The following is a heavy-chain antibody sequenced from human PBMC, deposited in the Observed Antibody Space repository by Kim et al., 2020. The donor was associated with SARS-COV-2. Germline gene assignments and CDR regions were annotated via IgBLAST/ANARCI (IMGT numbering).Heavy chain of an antibody. J-gene: IGHJ5*02. D-gene: IGHD5-12*01. V-gene: IGHV4-39*01. CDR1: GGSISSSSYY. Sequence: SETLSLTCTVSGGSISSSSYYWGWIRQPPGKGLEWIGSIYYSGSTYYNPSLKSRVTISVDTSKNQFSLKLSSVTAADTAVYYCARHVRGYDRHWFDPWGQGTLVTVSS. CDR3: ARHVRGYDRHWFDP. CDR2: IYYSGST.